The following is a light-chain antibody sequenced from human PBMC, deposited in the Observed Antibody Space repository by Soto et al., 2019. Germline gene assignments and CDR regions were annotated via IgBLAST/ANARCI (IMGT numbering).Light chain of an antibody. CDR1: SSDVGAYNY. Sequence: QSALTQPPSASGSPGQSVTISCTGTSSDVGAYNYVSWYQQHPGKAPKLMIYEVSKRPSGVTDRFSGSKSGNTASLTVSGLQAEDEADYYCTSYAGSNNLGVFGTGTKLTVL. J-gene: IGLJ1*01. CDR2: EVS. V-gene: IGLV2-8*01. CDR3: TSYAGSNNLGV.